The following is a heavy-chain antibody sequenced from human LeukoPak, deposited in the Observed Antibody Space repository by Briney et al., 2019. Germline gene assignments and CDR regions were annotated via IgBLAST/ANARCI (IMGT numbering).Heavy chain of an antibody. CDR3: AGDTGYSGSWFDP. CDR2: IYYSGST. J-gene: IGHJ5*02. D-gene: IGHD5-12*01. V-gene: IGHV4-30-4*01. Sequence: TSETLSLTCTVSGGSISSGDYYWSWIRQPPGKGLEWIGYIYYSGSTYYNPSLKSRVTISVDTSKNQFSLKLSSVTAADTAVYYCAGDTGYSGSWFDPWGQGTLVTVSS. CDR1: GGSISSGDYY.